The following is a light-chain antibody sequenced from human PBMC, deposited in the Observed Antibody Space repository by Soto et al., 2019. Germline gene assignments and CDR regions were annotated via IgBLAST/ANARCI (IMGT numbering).Light chain of an antibody. CDR2: DAS. CDR1: QSVSSY. V-gene: IGKV3-11*01. J-gene: IGKJ5*01. CDR3: KQQRNWPKP. Sequence: EIVLTQSPATLSLSPGERATLSCRASQSVSSYLAWYQQKPGQAPRLLIYDASNRATGIPARFSGSGSGTDFNPPISGQEPKDFGFYYCKQQRNWPKPSGKGTRLEIK.